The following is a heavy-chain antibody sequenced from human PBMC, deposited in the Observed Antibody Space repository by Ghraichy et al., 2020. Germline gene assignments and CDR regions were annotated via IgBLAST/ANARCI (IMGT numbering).Heavy chain of an antibody. D-gene: IGHD1-26*01. Sequence: GGSLRLSCEASGFSLRNHYMGWVRQVPGKGLEWVANIKQDETYKFYVDSVKGRFTISRDNVKNSLYLQMNSLRVEDMALYYCVRESVLGGLDDAFDMWGQGTTVIVSS. CDR1: GFSLRNHY. V-gene: IGHV3-7*01. CDR3: VRESVLGGLDDAFDM. J-gene: IGHJ3*02. CDR2: IKQDETYK.